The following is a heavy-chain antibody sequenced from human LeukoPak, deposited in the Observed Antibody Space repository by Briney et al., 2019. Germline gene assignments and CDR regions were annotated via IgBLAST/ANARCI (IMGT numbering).Heavy chain of an antibody. D-gene: IGHD6-19*01. J-gene: IGHJ5*02. V-gene: IGHV3-23*01. CDR2: TSSSDAGT. CDR1: GFTLSTYA. CDR3: AKEGLSSGWYWIWFDP. Sequence: PGGSLRLSCAASGFTLSTYAMSWVRQTPGKGLEWVAATSSSDAGTYYADSVKGRFTISRDNSKNTLYLQMNSLRAEDTAVYYCAKEGLSSGWYWIWFDPWGQGTLVTVSS.